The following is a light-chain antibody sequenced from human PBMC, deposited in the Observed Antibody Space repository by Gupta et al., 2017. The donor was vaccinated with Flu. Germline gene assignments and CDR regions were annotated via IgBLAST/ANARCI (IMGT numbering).Light chain of an antibody. J-gene: IGKJ2*01. V-gene: IGKV1-39*01. Sequence: DIQMTQSPSSLSASVGDRVTITCRASQNIDNYLNWYQQKPGKAPKLLTFVTSSLESGVPSRFSGSGSGTDFTLTISKLQPEDVATYYCQERDSGLHTFGQGTGLEIK. CDR1: QNIDNY. CDR2: VTS. CDR3: QERDSGLHT.